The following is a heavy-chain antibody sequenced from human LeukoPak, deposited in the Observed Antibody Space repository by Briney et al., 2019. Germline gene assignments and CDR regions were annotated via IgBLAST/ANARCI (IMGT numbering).Heavy chain of an antibody. J-gene: IGHJ4*02. V-gene: IGHV3-66*01. CDR1: GFTGSSNY. D-gene: IGHD3-22*01. Sequence: GGSLRLSCAVSGFTGSSNYMSWVRQAPGNGLEWGSVIYSGGSTYYADSVKGRFTISRDNSKNTLYLQMNSLRAEDTAVYYCAREADYYDSSGYYDYWGQGTLVTVSS. CDR2: IYSGGST. CDR3: AREADYYDSSGYYDY.